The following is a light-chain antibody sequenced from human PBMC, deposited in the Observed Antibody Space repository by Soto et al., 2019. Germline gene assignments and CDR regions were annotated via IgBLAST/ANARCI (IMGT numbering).Light chain of an antibody. CDR1: SSDIGGYKY. CDR2: EVT. J-gene: IGLJ1*01. Sequence: QSVLTQPASVSGSPGQSITISCTGTSSDIGGYKYVSWYQQHPGKAPKLMIYEVTYRPSGVSDRFSGSKSGNTASLNVSGTHAEDDAHYYCSSYTTSGTLYVFGTGTKVTV. V-gene: IGLV2-14*01. CDR3: SSYTTSGTLYV.